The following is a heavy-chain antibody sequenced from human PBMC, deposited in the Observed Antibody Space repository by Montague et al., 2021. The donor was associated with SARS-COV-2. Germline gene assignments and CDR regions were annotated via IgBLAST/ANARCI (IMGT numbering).Heavy chain of an antibody. CDR3: LQGYYFDS. V-gene: IGHV6-1*01. D-gene: IGHD5-24*01. Sequence: CAISGDSVSSNNAAWNWIGQSPSRGLEWLGRTYYRSKWYNDYAVSVKSRITIDADTSKNHFSLQLKSMTPEDTAVYYCLQGYYFDSWGQGTLVTVSS. CDR1: GDSVSSNNAA. CDR2: TYYRSKWYN. J-gene: IGHJ4*02.